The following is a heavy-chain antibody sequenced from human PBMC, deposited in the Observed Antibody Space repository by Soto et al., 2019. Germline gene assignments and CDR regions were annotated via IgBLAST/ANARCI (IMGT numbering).Heavy chain of an antibody. V-gene: IGHV3-23*01. CDR1: GFPFSSYA. CDR2: ISGSGGST. Sequence: EVQLFESGGGLVQPGGSLRLSCAASGFPFSSYALSWVRQATGKGLEWVSAISGSGGSTYYADSVKGRFTISRDNSKTTLYLQMNSLRAEVTAVYYCARLSCSSGTLDYWGQGTLVTVSS. CDR3: ARLSCSSGTLDY. D-gene: IGHD6-6*01. J-gene: IGHJ4*02.